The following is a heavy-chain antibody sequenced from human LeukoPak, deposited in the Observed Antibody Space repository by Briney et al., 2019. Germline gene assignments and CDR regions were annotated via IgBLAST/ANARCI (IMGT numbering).Heavy chain of an antibody. CDR3: AREGHYYASGSGAFDI. D-gene: IGHD3-10*01. CDR1: RGSISTYY. Sequence: SETLSLTCTVSRGSISTYYWNWIRQPPGKGLEWIGYIYYTGTTDYNPSLKRRVTMSVDTSKNQFSLKLSSVTTADTAVYYCAREGHYYASGSGAFDIWGQGTMITVSS. J-gene: IGHJ3*02. CDR2: IYYTGTT. V-gene: IGHV4-59*01.